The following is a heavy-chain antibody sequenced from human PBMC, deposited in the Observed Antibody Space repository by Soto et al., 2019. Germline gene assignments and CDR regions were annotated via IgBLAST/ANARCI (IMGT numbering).Heavy chain of an antibody. J-gene: IGHJ4*02. CDR1: GFTFSSYA. Sequence: PVGSLRLSCAASGFTFSSYAMSWVRQAPGKGLEWVSAISGSGGSTYYADSVKGRFTISRDNSKNTLYLQMNSLRAEDTAVYYCAKVHSSGYYFFDYWGQGTLVTVSS. V-gene: IGHV3-23*01. D-gene: IGHD3-22*01. CDR2: ISGSGGST. CDR3: AKVHSSGYYFFDY.